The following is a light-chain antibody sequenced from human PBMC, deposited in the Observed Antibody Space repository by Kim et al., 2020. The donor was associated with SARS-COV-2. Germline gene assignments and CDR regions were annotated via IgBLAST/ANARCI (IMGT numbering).Light chain of an antibody. J-gene: IGLJ2*01. CDR3: QAWDSSTYVV. CDR2: QDS. CDR1: KLGDKY. V-gene: IGLV3-1*01. Sequence: SYELTQPPSVSVSPGQTASITCSGDKLGDKYACWYQQKPGQSPVLVIYQDSKRPSVIPERFSGPNSGTTATLTISGTQAMDEADYYCQAWDSSTYVVFGG.